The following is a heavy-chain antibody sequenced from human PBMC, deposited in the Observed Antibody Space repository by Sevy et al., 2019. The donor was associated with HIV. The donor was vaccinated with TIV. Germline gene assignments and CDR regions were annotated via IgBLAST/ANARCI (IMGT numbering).Heavy chain of an antibody. CDR1: GFTFGDYT. J-gene: IGHJ6*02. CDR3: ARVQGTISPYYFFGMDV. CDR2: IRSKTYGGTT. V-gene: IGHV3-49*03. D-gene: IGHD3-3*01. Sequence: GGSLRLSCTISGFTFGDYTMSWSRQAPGKGLEWVGHIRSKTYGGTTESAASVKGRFTISRDDSKTIAYLQMNSLKTEDTAVYYCARVQGTISPYYFFGMDVWGQGTTVTVSS.